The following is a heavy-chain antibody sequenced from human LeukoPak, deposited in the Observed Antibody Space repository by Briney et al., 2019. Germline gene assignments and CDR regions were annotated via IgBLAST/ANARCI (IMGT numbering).Heavy chain of an antibody. CDR1: GYTFTGYD. J-gene: IGHJ4*02. CDR2: INPNSGGT. V-gene: IGHV1-2*06. D-gene: IGHD4-17*01. Sequence: GASVKVSCKASGYTFTGYDMHWVRQAPGQGLEWMGRINPNSGGTNYAQKFQGRVTMTRDTSISTAYMELSRLRSDDTAVYYCARDINDYGDYEVGYWGQGTLVTVSS. CDR3: ARDINDYGDYEVGY.